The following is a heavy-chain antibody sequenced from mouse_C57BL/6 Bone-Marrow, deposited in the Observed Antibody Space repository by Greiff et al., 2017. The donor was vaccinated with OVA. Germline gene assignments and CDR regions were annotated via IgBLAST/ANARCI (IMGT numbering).Heavy chain of an antibody. Sequence: EVKLEESGPGLVKPSQSLSLTCSVTGYSITSGYYWNWIRQFPGNKLEWMGYISYDGSNNYNPSLKNRISITRDTSKNQFFLKLNSVTTEDTATYYCARTVGGYFDVWGTGTTVTVSS. CDR2: ISYDGSN. CDR1: GYSITSGYY. CDR3: ARTVGGYFDV. D-gene: IGHD1-1*01. J-gene: IGHJ1*03. V-gene: IGHV3-6*01.